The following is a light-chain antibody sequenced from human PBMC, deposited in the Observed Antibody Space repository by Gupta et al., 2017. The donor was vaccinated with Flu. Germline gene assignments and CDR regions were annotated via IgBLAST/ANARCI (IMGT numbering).Light chain of an antibody. CDR3: QSGDSSATYGVV. Sequence: SYELTQPPAVSVSPGQTARITCSGDALPNQYAYWYRQKPGQAPVMVIYKDNERPSGIPERFSGSSSGTAVTLTISGVQAEDEADYYCQSGDSSATYGVVFGGGTKLTVL. CDR2: KDN. CDR1: ALPNQY. V-gene: IGLV3-25*02. J-gene: IGLJ2*01.